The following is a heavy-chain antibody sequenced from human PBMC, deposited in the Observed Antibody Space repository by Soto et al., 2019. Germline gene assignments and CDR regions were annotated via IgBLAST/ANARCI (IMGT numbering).Heavy chain of an antibody. V-gene: IGHV3-33*01. Sequence: QVQLVESGGRVVQPGTFLRLSCAASGFSFSSYGMHWVRQAPGKGLEWVAVIENHGGWKDYADSVRGRFTISRDNSRDSLFLEMNSLRVDDTAIYYCARDDEYDDNGLDYWGQGSLVTVSS. D-gene: IGHD1-1*01. CDR1: GFSFSSYG. CDR3: ARDDEYDDNGLDY. J-gene: IGHJ4*02. CDR2: IENHGGWK.